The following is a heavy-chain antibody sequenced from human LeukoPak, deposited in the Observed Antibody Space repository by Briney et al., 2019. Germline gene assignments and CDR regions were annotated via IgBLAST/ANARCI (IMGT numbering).Heavy chain of an antibody. Sequence: SETLSLTCTVSGGSISSYYWSWIRQPPGKGLEWIGEINHSGSTNYNPSLKSRVTISVDTSKNQFSLKLSSVTAADTAVYYCARCAIYIAARCNYWGQGTLVTVSS. CDR1: GGSISSYY. CDR3: ARCAIYIAARCNY. J-gene: IGHJ4*02. D-gene: IGHD6-6*01. CDR2: INHSGST. V-gene: IGHV4-34*01.